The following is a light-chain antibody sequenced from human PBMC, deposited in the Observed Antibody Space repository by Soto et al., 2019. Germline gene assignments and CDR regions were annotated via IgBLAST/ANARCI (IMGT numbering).Light chain of an antibody. CDR2: DAS. Sequence: EIVLTQSPATLSLSPGQRATLSCRASQSINTYLAWYQQRPGQAPRLLIYDASDRATGIPARFSGSGSGTDFTLTINDLEPEDSAVYYCQQRSNWPHFGQGTRLEIK. CDR1: QSINTY. CDR3: QQRSNWPH. V-gene: IGKV3-11*01. J-gene: IGKJ5*01.